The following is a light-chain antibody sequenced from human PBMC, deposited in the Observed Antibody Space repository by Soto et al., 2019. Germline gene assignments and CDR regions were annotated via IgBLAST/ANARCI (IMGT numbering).Light chain of an antibody. CDR1: RSINRW. CDR3: QQYSAYWT. Sequence: DIQMTQSPSTLSASVGDRVTITCRASRSINRWLAWYQQKPGKAPKLIISDASNLENGVPSRFSGSGSGTEFTLTISSLQSDDFVTYYCQQYSAYWTFGQGTKVDIK. CDR2: DAS. J-gene: IGKJ1*01. V-gene: IGKV1-5*01.